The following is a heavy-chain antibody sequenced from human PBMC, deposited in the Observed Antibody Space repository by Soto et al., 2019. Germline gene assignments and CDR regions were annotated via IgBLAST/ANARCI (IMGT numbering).Heavy chain of an antibody. D-gene: IGHD3-16*01. Sequence: QVHLVESGGGLVKPGGSLRLSCAASGFTFSDYYMSWIRQAPGRGLECVSYISGTGATIYYADSIKGRSTVSRDNAKNSLYLQMSSLKVEDTAVYYCVIGGGLIYYDGMDVWGQGTTVTVSS. CDR2: ISGTGATI. V-gene: IGHV3-11*01. CDR3: VIGGGLIYYDGMDV. J-gene: IGHJ6*02. CDR1: GFTFSDYY.